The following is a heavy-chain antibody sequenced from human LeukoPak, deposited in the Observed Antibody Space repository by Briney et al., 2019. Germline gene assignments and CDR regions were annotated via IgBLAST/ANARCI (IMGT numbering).Heavy chain of an antibody. CDR2: INTSSSSI. J-gene: IGHJ5*02. D-gene: IGHD6-13*01. Sequence: PGGSLRISCAASGFTFSRYSMNWVRQAPGKGLEWASYINTSSSSINYADSVKGRFTISRDNAKNTLYLQMNSLRAEDTAVYYCARAPYCCSGYGWFVPWGERALVTVSS. CDR1: GFTFSRYS. CDR3: ARAPYCCSGYGWFVP. V-gene: IGHV3-21*01.